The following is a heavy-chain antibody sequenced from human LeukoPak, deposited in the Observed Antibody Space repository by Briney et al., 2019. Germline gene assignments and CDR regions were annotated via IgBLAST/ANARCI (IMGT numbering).Heavy chain of an antibody. CDR3: ARAGNMGSGWYRDY. D-gene: IGHD6-19*01. V-gene: IGHV4-34*01. J-gene: IGHJ4*02. CDR2: INHSGST. Sequence: SETLSLTCAVYGGSFSGYYWSWIRQPPGKGLEWIGEINHSGSTNYNPSLKSRVTISVDTSKNQFSLKLSSVTAADTAVYHCARAGNMGSGWYRDYWGQGTLVTVSS. CDR1: GGSFSGYY.